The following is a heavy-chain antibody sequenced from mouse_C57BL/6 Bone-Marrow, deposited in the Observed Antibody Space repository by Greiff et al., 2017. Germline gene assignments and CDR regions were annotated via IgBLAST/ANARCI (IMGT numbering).Heavy chain of an antibody. J-gene: IGHJ4*01. V-gene: IGHV1-69*01. Sequence: QVQLQQPGAELVMPGASVKLSCKASGYTFTSYWMHWVKQRPGQGLEWIGEIDPSDSYTNYNQKFKGKSTLTVEKSSSTAYMQLSSLTSEDSAVYYCARGGYYYAMDYWGQGTSVTVSS. CDR3: ARGGYYYAMDY. D-gene: IGHD2-2*01. CDR1: GYTFTSYW. CDR2: IDPSDSYT.